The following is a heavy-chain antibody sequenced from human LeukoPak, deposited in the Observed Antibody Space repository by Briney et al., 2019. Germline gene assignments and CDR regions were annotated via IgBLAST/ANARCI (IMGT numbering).Heavy chain of an antibody. CDR3: ASPMPPYCSGGSCYPRNYYYYGVDV. CDR1: GFTFSNYS. Sequence: GSLRLSCVASGFTFSNYSINWVRQAPGKGVEWISFISSSSSYIYYADSVKGRFTISRDNAKNLLYLQMNSLRAEDTAVYYCASPMPPYCSGGSCYPRNYYYYGVDVWGQGTTVTVSS. D-gene: IGHD2-15*01. J-gene: IGHJ6*02. V-gene: IGHV3-21*06. CDR2: ISSSSSYI.